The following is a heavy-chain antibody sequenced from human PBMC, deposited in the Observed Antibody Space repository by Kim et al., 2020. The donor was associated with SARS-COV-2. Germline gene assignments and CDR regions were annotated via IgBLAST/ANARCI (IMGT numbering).Heavy chain of an antibody. D-gene: IGHD6-6*01. J-gene: IGHJ4*02. CDR3: ARGSLGYRSSPFDY. CDR1: GGSISSYY. Sequence: SETLSLTCTVSGGSISSYYWSWIRQPPGKGLEWIGDIYYSGSTNYNPSLKSRVTISVDTSKNQFSLKLNSVTAADTAVYYCARGSLGYRSSPFDYWGQGTLVTVSS. CDR2: IYYSGST. V-gene: IGHV4-59*01.